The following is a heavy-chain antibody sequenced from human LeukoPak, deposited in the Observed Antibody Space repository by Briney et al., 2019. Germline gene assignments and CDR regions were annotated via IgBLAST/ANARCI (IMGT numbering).Heavy chain of an antibody. CDR3: AKCRGSSWSDYFDY. CDR1: GFTFSSYA. Sequence: GGSLRLSCAASGFTFSSYAMSWVRQAPGKGLEWVSAISDSGGSTYYADSVKGRFTISRDNSRNTLYLQMNTLRAEDTAVYYCAKCRGSSWSDYFDYWGQGTLVTVSS. D-gene: IGHD6-13*01. V-gene: IGHV3-23*01. J-gene: IGHJ4*02. CDR2: ISDSGGST.